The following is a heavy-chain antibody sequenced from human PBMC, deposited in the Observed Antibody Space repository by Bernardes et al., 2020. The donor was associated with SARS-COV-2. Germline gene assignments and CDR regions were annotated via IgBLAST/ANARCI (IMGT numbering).Heavy chain of an antibody. J-gene: IGHJ4*02. D-gene: IGHD2-15*01. CDR3: ARGVGGYCSGGSCSVPRYSYGPGDY. CDR2: IIPIFGTA. V-gene: IGHV1-69*13. CDR1: GGTFSSYA. Sequence: SVKVSCKASGGTFSSYAISWVRQAPGQGLEWMGGIIPIFGTANSAQKFQGRVTITADESTSTAYMELSSLRSEDTAVYYCARGVGGYCSGGSCSVPRYSYGPGDYWGQGTLVTVSS.